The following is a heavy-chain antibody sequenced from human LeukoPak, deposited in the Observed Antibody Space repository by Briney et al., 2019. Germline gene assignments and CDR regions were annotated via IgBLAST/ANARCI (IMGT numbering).Heavy chain of an antibody. V-gene: IGHV3-30*04. D-gene: IGHD3-22*01. CDR2: IGYDGIHK. CDR1: GFIFNRHA. J-gene: IGHJ4*02. CDR3: ARDMIMGGPPDYLDY. Sequence: GGSLRLSCTTSGFIFNRHAFHWVRQAPGKGLEWVAVIGYDGIHKYYADSMKGRFTISRDDSKNTLYLQMDSLRTEDTAVYYCARDMIMGGPPDYLDYWGQGTLVTVSS.